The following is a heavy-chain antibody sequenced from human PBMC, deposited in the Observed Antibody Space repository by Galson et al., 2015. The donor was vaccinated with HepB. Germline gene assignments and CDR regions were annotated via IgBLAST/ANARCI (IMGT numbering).Heavy chain of an antibody. CDR1: GYTFTSYG. J-gene: IGHJ4*02. D-gene: IGHD6-19*01. Sequence: SVKVSCQASGYTFTSYGISWVRQAPGQGLEWMGWISAYNGNTNYAQKLQGRVTMTTDTSTSTAYMELRSLRSDDTAVYYCARDEGVKWQWLARLDYWGQGTLVTVSS. V-gene: IGHV1-18*04. CDR3: ARDEGVKWQWLARLDY. CDR2: ISAYNGNT.